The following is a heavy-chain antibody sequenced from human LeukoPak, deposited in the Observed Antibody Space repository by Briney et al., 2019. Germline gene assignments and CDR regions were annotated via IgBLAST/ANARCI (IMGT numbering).Heavy chain of an antibody. J-gene: IGHJ6*04. CDR3: AELGSTMIGGV. CDR1: GFTFSSYE. Sequence: GGSLRLSCAASGFTFSSYEMNWVRQAPGKGLEWVSYISSSGSTIYYADSVKGRFTISRDNAKNSLYLQMNSLRAENTAVYYGAELGSTMIGGVWGKGTTVTISS. V-gene: IGHV3-48*03. CDR2: ISSSGSTI. D-gene: IGHD3-10*02.